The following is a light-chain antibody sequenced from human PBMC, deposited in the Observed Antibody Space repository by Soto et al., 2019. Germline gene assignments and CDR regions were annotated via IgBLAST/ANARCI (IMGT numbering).Light chain of an antibody. V-gene: IGLV3-21*04. CDR1: NIGSKS. CDR3: QVWDSSSDHWV. CDR2: YDS. J-gene: IGLJ3*02. Sequence: SYELTQPPSVSVAPGKTARITCGGNNIGSKSVHWYQQKPGQAPVLVIYYDSDRPSGIPERCSGSNSGNTATLTIRRVEAGDEADYYCQVWDSSSDHWVFGGGTKLTVL.